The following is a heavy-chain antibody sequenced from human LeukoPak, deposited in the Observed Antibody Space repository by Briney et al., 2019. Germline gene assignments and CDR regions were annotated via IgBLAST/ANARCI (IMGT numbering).Heavy chain of an antibody. CDR1: GFTVSSNY. J-gene: IGHJ3*02. D-gene: IGHD3-9*01. V-gene: IGHV3-53*01. CDR2: IYSGGST. Sequence: GGSLRLSCAASGFTVSSNYMSWVRQAPGKGLEWVPVIYSGGSTYYADSVKGRFTISRDNSKNTLYLQMNSLRAEDTAVYYCASVFYDILTGYYPRENDAFDIWGQGTMVTVSS. CDR3: ASVFYDILTGYYPRENDAFDI.